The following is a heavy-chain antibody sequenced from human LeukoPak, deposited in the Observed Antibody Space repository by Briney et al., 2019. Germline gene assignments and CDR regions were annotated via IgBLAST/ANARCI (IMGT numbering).Heavy chain of an antibody. CDR2: IRWDGGSI. Sequence: GGSLRLSCAASGFTFDDYAMHWVRQAPGKGLEWVSLIRWDGGSIYYADSVKGRFTISRDNSKNSLYLQMNSLRAEDTALYYCAKAAYSNHGFFDYWGQGTLVTVSS. D-gene: IGHD4-11*01. J-gene: IGHJ4*02. V-gene: IGHV3-43D*03. CDR1: GFTFDDYA. CDR3: AKAAYSNHGFFDY.